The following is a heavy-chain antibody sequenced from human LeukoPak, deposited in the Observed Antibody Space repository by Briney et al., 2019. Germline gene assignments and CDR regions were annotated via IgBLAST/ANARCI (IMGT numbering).Heavy chain of an antibody. V-gene: IGHV3-72*01. CDR3: VRVVTTDRGWYNFDK. J-gene: IGHJ4*02. CDR1: GFTITDHH. D-gene: IGHD6-19*01. Sequence: PSGGSLRLSCAASGFTITDHHMDWARQAPDKGLEWLGRSATTKPNSCTTEYAASVRGRFTISRDDSKNSLYLQLNSLKTEDTAVYYCVRVVTTDRGWYNFDKWGQGALVTVSS. CDR2: SATTKPNSCTT.